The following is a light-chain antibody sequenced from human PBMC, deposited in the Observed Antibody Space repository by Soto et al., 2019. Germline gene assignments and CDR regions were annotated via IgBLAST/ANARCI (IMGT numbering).Light chain of an antibody. Sequence: QSVLTQPPSASGTPGQTVTISCSGSSSNIGSNAVSWYQHFPGTAPKVLIYSDDQRPSGVPDRFSGSKSGTSASLAISGLQADDEADYFCAAWGDSLNTWVFGGGTKVTVL. V-gene: IGLV1-44*01. CDR1: SSNIGSNA. CDR3: AAWGDSLNTWV. J-gene: IGLJ3*02. CDR2: SDD.